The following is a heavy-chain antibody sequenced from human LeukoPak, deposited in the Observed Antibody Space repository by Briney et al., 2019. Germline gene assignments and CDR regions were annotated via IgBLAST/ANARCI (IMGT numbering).Heavy chain of an antibody. J-gene: IGHJ5*02. CDR3: ARAGYCSGGSCLNWFNA. CDR1: GYTFNSHG. CDR2: ISVYNGNT. Sequence: ASVKVSCKASGYTFNSHGISWVRQAPGQGLEWMGWISVYNGNTNYAQKLQGRVTMTTDTSTSIAYMELRSLRSDDTAVYYCARAGYCSGGSCLNWFNACGQGTLVTVSS. V-gene: IGHV1-18*01. D-gene: IGHD2-15*01.